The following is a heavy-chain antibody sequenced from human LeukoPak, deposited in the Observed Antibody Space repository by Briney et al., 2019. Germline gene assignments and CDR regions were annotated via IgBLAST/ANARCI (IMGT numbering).Heavy chain of an antibody. CDR1: GYTFTDYP. J-gene: IGHJ4*02. Sequence: ASVTVSCTASGYTFTDYPINWVRQAPGQGLDLMGWIYTNTGNPTYVQGFTGRFVFSLDTSVSTAYLQINSLKAEDTAVYYCARGYDTTGYYPYWGQGTQVTVSS. CDR3: ARGYDTTGYYPY. CDR2: IYTNTGNP. V-gene: IGHV7-4-1*02. D-gene: IGHD3-22*01.